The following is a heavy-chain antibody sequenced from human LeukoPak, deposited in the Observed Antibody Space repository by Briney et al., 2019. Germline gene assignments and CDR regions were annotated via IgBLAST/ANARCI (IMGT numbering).Heavy chain of an antibody. Sequence: SETLSLTFTVSGGSISSSSYYWGWIRQPPGKGLERIGSIYYSGSTYYNPSLKSRVTISVDTSKNQFSLKLSSVTAADTAVYYCARDFTSGSLYYFDYWGQGTPVTVSS. J-gene: IGHJ4*02. D-gene: IGHD1-26*01. CDR1: GGSISSSSYY. V-gene: IGHV4-39*07. CDR3: ARDFTSGSLYYFDY. CDR2: IYYSGST.